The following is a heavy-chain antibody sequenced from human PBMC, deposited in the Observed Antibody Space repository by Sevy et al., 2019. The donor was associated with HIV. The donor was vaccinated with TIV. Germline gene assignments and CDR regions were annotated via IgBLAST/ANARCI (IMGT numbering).Heavy chain of an antibody. CDR2: ITDSGDGT. Sequence: GGSLRLSCAASGFTFSSYAMSWVRQAPGKGLEWVSGITDSGDGTFHADSVQGRFTISRDNSKNTLHLQMNSLRVEDTALYYCAKEGRDRGVPYFDYWGQGALVTVS. V-gene: IGHV3-23*01. CDR3: AKEGRDRGVPYFDY. CDR1: GFTFSSYA. J-gene: IGHJ4*02. D-gene: IGHD1-26*01.